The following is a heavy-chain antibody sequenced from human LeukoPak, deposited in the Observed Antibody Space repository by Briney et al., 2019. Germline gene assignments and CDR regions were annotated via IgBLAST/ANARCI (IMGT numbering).Heavy chain of an antibody. CDR3: ARTYRAVTANPFDY. J-gene: IGHJ4*02. CDR2: INHSGST. D-gene: IGHD2-21*02. V-gene: IGHV4-34*01. Sequence: SETLSLTCAVYGGSFSGYYWTWIRQSPGHGLEWIGQINHSGSTNYNPSLKSRVTISVDTSKNQVSLTLTSVTAADTAVYYCARTYRAVTANPFDYWGQGTLVTVSS. CDR1: GGSFSGYY.